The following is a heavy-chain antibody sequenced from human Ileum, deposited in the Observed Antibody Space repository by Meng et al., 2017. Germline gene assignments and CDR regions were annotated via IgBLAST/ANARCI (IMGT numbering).Heavy chain of an antibody. CDR2: ATT. Sequence: QSQMQTSGPGLMMPWEPTSFTSTGPGATVSSSGHRWGRTRKPPGKGLECIGYATTNYNPSLKSRVTISVDTSKNQFSLKLTSVTAADTAVYYCARDHWGSLDYWGQGVLVTVSS. D-gene: IGHD7-27*01. CDR1: GATVSSSGHR. CDR3: ARDHWGSLDY. V-gene: IGHV4-61*08. J-gene: IGHJ4*02.